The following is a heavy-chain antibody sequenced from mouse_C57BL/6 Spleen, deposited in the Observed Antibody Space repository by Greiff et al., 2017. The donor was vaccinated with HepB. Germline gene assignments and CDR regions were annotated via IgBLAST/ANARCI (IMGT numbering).Heavy chain of an antibody. D-gene: IGHD1-1*01. V-gene: IGHV5-9*01. J-gene: IGHJ4*01. CDR2: ISGGGGNT. CDR1: GFTFSSYT. CDR3: ARWGSYAMDY. Sequence: EVQLVESGGGLVKPGGSLKLSCAASGFTFSSYTMSWVRQTPEKRLEWVATISGGGGNTYYPDSVKGRFTISSDNAKNTLYLQMSSLRSEDTALYYCARWGSYAMDYWGQGTSVTVSS.